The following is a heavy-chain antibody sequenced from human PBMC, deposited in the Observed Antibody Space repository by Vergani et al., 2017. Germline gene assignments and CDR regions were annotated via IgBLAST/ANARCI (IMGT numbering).Heavy chain of an antibody. Sequence: QVQLVQSGVEVTKPGASVKVSCKASGYRFSSYGVSWVRQAPGQGLEWMGWISGYSGNTNYAQRFQDRISMSTDISTTTAYMELRSLRSDDTAVYFCARDPTSGDFGEPYEVHDGFDTWGQGTLVTVSS. D-gene: IGHD3-10*01. J-gene: IGHJ3*02. CDR1: GYRFSSYG. CDR2: ISGYSGNT. CDR3: ARDPTSGDFGEPYEVHDGFDT. V-gene: IGHV1-18*01.